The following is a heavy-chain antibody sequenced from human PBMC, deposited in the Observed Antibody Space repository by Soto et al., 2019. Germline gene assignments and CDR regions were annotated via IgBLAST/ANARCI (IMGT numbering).Heavy chain of an antibody. Sequence: QVQLVQSGAEVKKPGASVKVSCKASGYTFTSYGISWVRQAPGQGLEWMGWISAYNGNTNYAQMFQGRVSMTTDTSTTTAYLDLRSLRSDDTSVYYCARTGGNSRYYRDFDYWGQGTLVTVSS. CDR2: ISAYNGNT. V-gene: IGHV1-18*01. CDR3: ARTGGNSRYYRDFDY. CDR1: GYTFTSYG. J-gene: IGHJ4*02. D-gene: IGHD5-12*01.